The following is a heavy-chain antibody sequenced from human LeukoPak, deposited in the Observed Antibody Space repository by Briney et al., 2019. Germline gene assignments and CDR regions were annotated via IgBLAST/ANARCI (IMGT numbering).Heavy chain of an antibody. CDR3: ARRSDLWSGFRSDYYYMDV. CDR2: IHYGGNT. CDR1: GASMNKYY. D-gene: IGHD3-3*01. V-gene: IGHV4-59*08. Sequence: SETLSLTCTVSGASMNKYYWSWIRQPPGKGLEWIGYIHYGGNTNYSPSLKSRLTISVDRSNNQFSLSLTSVTAADTAVYYCARRSDLWSGFRSDYYYMDVWGNGTTVIVSS. J-gene: IGHJ6*03.